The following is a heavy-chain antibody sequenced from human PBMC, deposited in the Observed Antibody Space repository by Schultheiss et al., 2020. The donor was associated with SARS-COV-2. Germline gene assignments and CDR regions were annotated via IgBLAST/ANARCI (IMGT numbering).Heavy chain of an antibody. CDR3: ATGGLGIEGPAYYYYGMDV. V-gene: IGHV1-69*04. Sequence: SVKVSCKASGGTFSSYAISWVRQAPGQGLEWMGRIIPILGIANYAQKFQGRVTMTEDTSISTGHMELSGLRSDDTAVYYCATGGLGIEGPAYYYYGMDVWGQGTTVTVSS. J-gene: IGHJ6*02. CDR1: GGTFSSYA. D-gene: IGHD7-27*01. CDR2: IIPILGIA.